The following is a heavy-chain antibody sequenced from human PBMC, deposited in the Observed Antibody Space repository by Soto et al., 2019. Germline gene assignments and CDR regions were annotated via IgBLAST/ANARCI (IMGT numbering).Heavy chain of an antibody. Sequence: LSLTCTVSGGSISSGDYYWSWIRQHPGKGLEWIGYIYYSGITYYNPSLKSRVTISLDTSKNQFSLKLSSVTAADTAVYFCARFVVVTAIRDMDVWGQGTTVTVSS. J-gene: IGHJ6*02. CDR3: ARFVVVTAIRDMDV. CDR2: IYYSGIT. CDR1: GGSISSGDYY. D-gene: IGHD2-21*02. V-gene: IGHV4-31*03.